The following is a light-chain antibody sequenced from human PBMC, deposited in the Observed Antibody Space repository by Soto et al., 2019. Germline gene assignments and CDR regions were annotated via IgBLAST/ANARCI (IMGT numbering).Light chain of an antibody. CDR1: SSDVGGYNY. V-gene: IGLV2-14*03. J-gene: IGLJ1*01. Sequence: QSALTQPASVSGSPGQSIAISCTGTSSDVGGYNYVSWYQQHPGETPKLMICDVSNRPSGVSNRFSGSKSGNTASLTISGLQAEDEAEYYCSSYTSSSTYVFGTGTKSPS. CDR3: SSYTSSSTYV. CDR2: DVS.